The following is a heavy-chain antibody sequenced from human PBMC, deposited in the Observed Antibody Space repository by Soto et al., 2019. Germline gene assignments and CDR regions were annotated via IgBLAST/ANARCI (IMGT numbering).Heavy chain of an antibody. V-gene: IGHV3-15*01. CDR2: LKSKTDGGTT. CDR3: TTAPGAFDI. CDR1: GFTFSNAW. Sequence: GGSLRLSCAASGFTFSNAWMSWVRQAPGKGLEWVGRLKSKTDGGTTDYAAPVKGRFTISRDDSKNTLYLQMNSLKTEDTAVYYCTTAPGAFDIWGQGTMVTVS. J-gene: IGHJ3*02.